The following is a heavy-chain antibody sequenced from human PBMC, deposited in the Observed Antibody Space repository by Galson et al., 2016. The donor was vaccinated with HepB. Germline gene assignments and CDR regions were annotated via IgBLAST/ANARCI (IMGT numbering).Heavy chain of an antibody. CDR3: ARCLGYCRGGSCANWLDP. V-gene: IGHV1-2*02. CDR2: INPNTGDT. J-gene: IGHJ5*02. D-gene: IGHD2-15*01. CDR1: GYTFNGYY. Sequence: SVKVSCKASGYTFNGYYMHWVRQAPGQGLEWMGWINPNTGDTKYAQKFQGRVTMTRDTSINTVYMELSSLRSDDTAEYYCARCLGYCRGGSCANWLDPWGQGTLVTVSS.